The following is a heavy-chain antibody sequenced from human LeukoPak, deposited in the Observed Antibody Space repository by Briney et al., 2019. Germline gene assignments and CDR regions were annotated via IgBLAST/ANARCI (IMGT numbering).Heavy chain of an antibody. D-gene: IGHD2-2*01. CDR1: GYSFTSYW. CDR3: ARGRPYQLLWGNWFDP. J-gene: IGHJ5*02. CDR2: IYPGDSDT. Sequence: GGSLKISCKGFGYSFTSYWVGWVRQIPGESLGGMGVIYPGDSDTRYSPSFQGQVTISADKSVSTAYLQWSSLKASDTAMYYCARGRPYQLLWGNWFDPWGQGTLVTVSS. V-gene: IGHV5-51*01.